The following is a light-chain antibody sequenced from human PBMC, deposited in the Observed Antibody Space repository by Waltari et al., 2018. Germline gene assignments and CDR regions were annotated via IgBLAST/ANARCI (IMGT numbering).Light chain of an antibody. V-gene: IGLV1-51*01. CDR1: RFNLGNNY. J-gene: IGLJ3*02. CDR2: DNN. Sequence: QSVLTQPPSVSAAPGQKVPISCSGNRFNLGNNYVSWYQQLPGTAPKLLIYDNNKRHSGIPDRFSGSKSGTSATLSITGLQTGDEADYYCGTWDSSLSIGVFGGGTKLTVL. CDR3: GTWDSSLSIGV.